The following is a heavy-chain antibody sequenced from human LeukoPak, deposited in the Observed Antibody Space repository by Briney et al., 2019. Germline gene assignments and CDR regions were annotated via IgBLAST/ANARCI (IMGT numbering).Heavy chain of an antibody. CDR3: ARGRVDYDSSGYALFDY. V-gene: IGHV4-34*01. CDR1: GGSFSGYY. D-gene: IGHD3-22*01. CDR2: INHSGST. Sequence: PSETLSLTCAVYGGSFSGYYWSWIRQPPGKGLEWIGEINHSGSTNYNPSLKSRVTISVDTSKNQFCLKLSSVTAADTAVYYCARGRVDYDSSGYALFDYWGQGTLVTVSS. J-gene: IGHJ4*02.